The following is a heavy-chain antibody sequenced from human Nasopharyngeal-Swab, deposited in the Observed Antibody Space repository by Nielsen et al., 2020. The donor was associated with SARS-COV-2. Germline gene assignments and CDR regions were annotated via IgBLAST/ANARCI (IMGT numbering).Heavy chain of an antibody. V-gene: IGHV2-70*11. CDR2: IDWDDDK. D-gene: IGHD3-3*01. CDR1: GFSLSTSGMC. CDR3: VRIWSTIFGYAFDI. J-gene: IGHJ3*02. Sequence: SGPTLVKPTQTLTLTGNFSGFSLSTSGMCVSWIRQPPGKALEWLARIDWDDDKYYSTSLKTRLTISKGTSKNQVVLTMTNMDPVDTATYYCVRIWSTIFGYAFDIWGQGTMVTVSS.